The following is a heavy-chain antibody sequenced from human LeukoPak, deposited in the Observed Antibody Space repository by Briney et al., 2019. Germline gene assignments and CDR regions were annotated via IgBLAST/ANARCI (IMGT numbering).Heavy chain of an antibody. V-gene: IGHV4-31*03. Sequence: SETLSLTCTVSGGSISSGGYYWSWIRQHSGKGLEWIGYIYYSGSTYYNPSLKSRVNISVDTSKNQFSLKLSSVTAADTAVYYCASHSSGWSTFDYWGQGTLVTVSS. J-gene: IGHJ4*02. D-gene: IGHD6-19*01. CDR2: IYYSGST. CDR3: ASHSSGWSTFDY. CDR1: GGSISSGGYY.